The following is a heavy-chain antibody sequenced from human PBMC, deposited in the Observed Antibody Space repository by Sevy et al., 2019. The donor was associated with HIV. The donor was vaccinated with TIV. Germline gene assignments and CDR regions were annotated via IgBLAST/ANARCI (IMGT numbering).Heavy chain of an antibody. V-gene: IGHV3-66*01. CDR3: ARDRYYDASGYYYYYYGMDV. Sequence: GGSLRLSCAASGFTVSDNYMAWVRLAPGKGLEWVSLIDSDGSAYYADSVKGRFTISRDNVKNTLYLQINAPRAEDTGLYFCARDRYYDASGYYYYYYGMDVWGQGTTVTVSS. J-gene: IGHJ6*02. CDR2: IDSDGSA. D-gene: IGHD3-22*01. CDR1: GFTVSDNY.